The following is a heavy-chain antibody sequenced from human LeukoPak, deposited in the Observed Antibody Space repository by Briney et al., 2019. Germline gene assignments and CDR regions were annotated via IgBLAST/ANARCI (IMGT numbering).Heavy chain of an antibody. CDR3: SNKRDY. Sequence: SGGSLRLSCTASGFTFSSHWMTWVRQAPGKGLEWVANTSEAGSGQNYVGSVKGRFTVSRDNAKNSLYLQMNSLRVEDTAIYYCSNKRDYWGQGTLVTVSS. CDR2: TSEAGSGQ. V-gene: IGHV3-7*01. J-gene: IGHJ4*02. CDR1: GFTFSSHW.